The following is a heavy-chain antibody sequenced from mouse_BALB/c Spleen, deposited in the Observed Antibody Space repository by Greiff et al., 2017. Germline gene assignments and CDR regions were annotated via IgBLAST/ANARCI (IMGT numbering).Heavy chain of an antibody. CDR2: INPYYGST. D-gene: IGHD2-1*01. V-gene: IGHV1-39*01. Sequence: VQLQQTGPELVKPGASVKISCKASGYSFTDYIMLWVKQSHGKSLEWIGNINPYYGSTSYNLKFKGKATLTVDKSSSTAYMQLNSLTSEDSAVYYCARDYYGNYRDYAMDYWGQGTSVTVSS. J-gene: IGHJ4*01. CDR3: ARDYYGNYRDYAMDY. CDR1: GYSFTDYI.